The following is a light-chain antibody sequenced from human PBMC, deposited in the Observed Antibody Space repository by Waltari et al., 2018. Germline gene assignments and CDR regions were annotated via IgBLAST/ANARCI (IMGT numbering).Light chain of an antibody. CDR1: QSISSY. Sequence: IQMTQSPSSLSASVGDRVTITCRASQSISSYLNWYQQKPGKAPKLLIYAASSLQSGVPSRFSGSGSGTDFTLTISSLQPEDFATYYCQQSYSTPPGVTFGPGTKVDIK. J-gene: IGKJ3*01. CDR2: AAS. V-gene: IGKV1-39*01. CDR3: QQSYSTPPGVT.